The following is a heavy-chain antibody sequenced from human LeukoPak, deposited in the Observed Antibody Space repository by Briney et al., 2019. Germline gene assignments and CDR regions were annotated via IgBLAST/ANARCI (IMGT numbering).Heavy chain of an antibody. J-gene: IGHJ4*02. CDR3: ARDGPAQMVDFDY. CDR2: IYPYTGAT. CDR1: GYTFSGAGWY. D-gene: IGHD3-10*01. V-gene: IGHV1-2*02. Sequence: ASVKVSCKASGYTFSGAGWYLYWLRQAPGQGLECMGWIYPYTGATHYAQKFQGRVAMTRDTSISTAYMELSRLRPDDTAVYYCARDGPAQMVDFDYWGQGTLVTVSS.